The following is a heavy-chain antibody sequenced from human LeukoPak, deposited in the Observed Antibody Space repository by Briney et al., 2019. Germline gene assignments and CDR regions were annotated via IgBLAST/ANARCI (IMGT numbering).Heavy chain of an antibody. CDR3: AREKDWLLRVFDY. V-gene: IGHV3-66*01. CDR2: IYSGGST. Sequence: PGGSLRLSCAASGFTVSSNYMSWVRQAPGKGLEWVSVIYSGGSTYYADSVKGRFTISRDNSKNTLYLQMNSLRAEDTAVYYCAREKDWLLRVFDYWGQGTLVTVSS. J-gene: IGHJ4*02. CDR1: GFTVSSNY. D-gene: IGHD3-9*01.